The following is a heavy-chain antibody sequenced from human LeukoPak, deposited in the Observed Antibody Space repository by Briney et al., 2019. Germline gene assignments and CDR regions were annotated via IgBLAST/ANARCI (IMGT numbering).Heavy chain of an antibody. Sequence: GGSLRLSCTVSGFTVSSNSMSWVRQAPGKGLEWVSFIYSDNTHYSDSVKGRFTISRDNSKNTRYLQMNSLRAEDTAVYYCARRAGAHSHPYDYWGQGTLVTVSS. V-gene: IGHV3-53*01. CDR3: ARRAGAHSHPYDY. J-gene: IGHJ4*02. CDR2: IYSDNT. CDR1: GFTVSSNS. D-gene: IGHD4/OR15-4a*01.